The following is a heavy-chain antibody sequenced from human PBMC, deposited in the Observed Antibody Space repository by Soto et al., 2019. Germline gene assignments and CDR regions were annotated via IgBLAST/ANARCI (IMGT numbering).Heavy chain of an antibody. V-gene: IGHV3-23*01. CDR2: ISGSGGST. Sequence: PGGSLRLSCAASGFTFSSYAMSWVRQAPGKGLKWVSAISGSGGSTYYADSVKGRFTISKDNSKNTLYLQMNSLRAEDTAVYYCAKETTVTTYYYYYYGMDVWGQGTTVTVSS. D-gene: IGHD4-17*01. CDR3: AKETTVTTYYYYYYGMDV. J-gene: IGHJ6*02. CDR1: GFTFSSYA.